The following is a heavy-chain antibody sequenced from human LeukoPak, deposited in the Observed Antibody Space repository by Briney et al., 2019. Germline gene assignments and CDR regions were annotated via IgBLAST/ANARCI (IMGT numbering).Heavy chain of an antibody. Sequence: ASVKVSCKASGYTFTGYYMHWVRQAPGQGLEWMGWINPNSGGTNYAQKFQGRVTMTRDTSISAAYMELSRLRSDDTAVYYCARDREPLSGWTPDFDYWGQGTLVTVSS. J-gene: IGHJ4*02. CDR3: ARDREPLSGWTPDFDY. CDR2: INPNSGGT. CDR1: GYTFTGYY. D-gene: IGHD6-19*01. V-gene: IGHV1-2*02.